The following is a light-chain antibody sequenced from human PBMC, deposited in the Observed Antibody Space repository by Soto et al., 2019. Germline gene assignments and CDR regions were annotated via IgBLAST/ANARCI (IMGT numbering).Light chain of an antibody. CDR3: LHHYNYPLT. Sequence: DIQMTQFPSSLSASVGDRVTITCRASQGIGNDLGWYQHKPGKAPKRLIFSASTLASGVPSRFSGCGSGTEFTLTIRRLQPEDFATYYCLHHYNYPLTLGGGTKVEIK. CDR2: SAS. CDR1: QGIGND. J-gene: IGKJ4*01. V-gene: IGKV1-17*01.